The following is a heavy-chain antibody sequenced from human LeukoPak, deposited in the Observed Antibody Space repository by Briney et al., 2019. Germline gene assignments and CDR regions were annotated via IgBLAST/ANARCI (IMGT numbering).Heavy chain of an antibody. CDR2: INHSGST. D-gene: IGHD3-22*01. CDR1: GGSFNTHY. Sequence: TSETLSLTCTVSGGSFNTHYWNWIRQPPGKGLEWIGEINHSGSTNYNPSLKSRVTISVDTSKNQFSLKLSSVTAADTAVYYCARIYDSSGYYYFAFGPDAFDIWGQGTMVTVSS. J-gene: IGHJ3*02. CDR3: ARIYDSSGYYYFAFGPDAFDI. V-gene: IGHV4-34*01.